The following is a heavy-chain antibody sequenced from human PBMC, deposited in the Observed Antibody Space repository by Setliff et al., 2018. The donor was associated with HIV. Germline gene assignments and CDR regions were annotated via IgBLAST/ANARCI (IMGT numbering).Heavy chain of an antibody. CDR2: INHSGSI. D-gene: IGHD3-22*01. V-gene: IGHV4-34*01. Sequence: PSETLSLTCAVYGGSFSGHYWSWIRQSPGKGLEWIGEINHSGSIKYNPSLKSRVTISVDTSKNQFSLKLTSVTAADTAVYYCAKDGTDYSDSSGYYFDYWGQGTLVTVSS. J-gene: IGHJ4*02. CDR1: GGSFSGHY. CDR3: AKDGTDYSDSSGYYFDY.